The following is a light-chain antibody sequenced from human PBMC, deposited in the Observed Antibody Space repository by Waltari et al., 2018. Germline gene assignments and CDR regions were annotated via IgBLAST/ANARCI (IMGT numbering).Light chain of an antibody. CDR3: KQYATSRT. V-gene: IGKV3-20*01. Sequence: EIVLTQSPGTLSLSPGERATLSCRASQSVSSAYLAWYQQRPGQAPRLLIYGGSSRATGIPTRFSGSGSGPDFPLTISRLGSEDFAFYYCKQYATSRTFGQGTKVEIK. CDR2: GGS. J-gene: IGKJ1*01. CDR1: QSVSSAY.